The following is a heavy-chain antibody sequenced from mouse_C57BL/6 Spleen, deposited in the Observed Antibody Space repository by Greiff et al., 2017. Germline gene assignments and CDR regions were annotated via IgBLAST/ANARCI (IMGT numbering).Heavy chain of an antibody. CDR1: GFTFSSYG. V-gene: IGHV5-6*02. J-gene: IGHJ4*01. CDR2: ISSGGSYT. Sequence: EVKLVESGGDLVKPGGSLKLSCAASGFTFSSYGMSWVRQTPDKRLEWVATISSGGSYTYYPDSVKGRFTISRDNAKNTLYLQMSSLKSEDTAMYYCARLYYGSSLYAMDYWGQGTSVTVSS. CDR3: ARLYYGSSLYAMDY. D-gene: IGHD1-1*01.